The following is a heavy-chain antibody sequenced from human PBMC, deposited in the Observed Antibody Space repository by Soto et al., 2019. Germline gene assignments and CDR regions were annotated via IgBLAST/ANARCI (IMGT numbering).Heavy chain of an antibody. D-gene: IGHD2-15*01. Sequence: CKASGYTFTGYYMHWVRQAPGQGLEWMGWINPNNGGTNYAQKFQGWATMTRDTSISTAYMELRRLRSDDTAVYYCARVYCSGGSCYPTAEYFQHWXQGXLVXVSS. CDR3: ARVYCSGGSCYPTAEYFQH. CDR2: INPNNGGT. V-gene: IGHV1-2*04. J-gene: IGHJ1*01. CDR1: GYTFTGYY.